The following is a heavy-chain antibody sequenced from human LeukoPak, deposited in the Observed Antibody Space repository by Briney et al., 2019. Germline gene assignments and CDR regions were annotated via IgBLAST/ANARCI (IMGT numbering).Heavy chain of an antibody. J-gene: IGHJ3*02. D-gene: IGHD3-9*01. CDR2: IYHSGST. CDR1: GYSISSGYY. V-gene: IGHV4-38-2*01. CDR3: ARLGYYDILTGYSPGAFDI. Sequence: SETLSLTCAVSGYSISSGYYWGWIRQPPGKGLEWIGSIYHSGSTYYNPSLKSRVTISVDTSKNQFSLKLSSVTAADTAVYYCARLGYYDILTGYSPGAFDIWGQGTMVTVSS.